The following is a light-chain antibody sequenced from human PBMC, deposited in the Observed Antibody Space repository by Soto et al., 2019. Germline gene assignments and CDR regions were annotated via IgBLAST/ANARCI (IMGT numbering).Light chain of an antibody. CDR2: DTS. V-gene: IGKV3-11*01. CDR1: QSISSS. CDR3: QQYYDWPRT. J-gene: IGKJ2*01. Sequence: EIVLTQSPATLSLSPGDRATLSCWASQSISSSLAWYQQRPGQAPRLLIYDTSNRAPGIPARFSASGSGTDFTLTISSLEPEDFAIYYCQQYYDWPRTFGQGTKLEIK.